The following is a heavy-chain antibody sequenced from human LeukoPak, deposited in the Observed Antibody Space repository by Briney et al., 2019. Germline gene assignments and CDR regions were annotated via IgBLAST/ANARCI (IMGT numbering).Heavy chain of an antibody. V-gene: IGHV3-74*01. D-gene: IGHD3-3*01. J-gene: IGHJ4*02. CDR1: GFTFSSFL. Sequence: GGSLRLSCAASGFTFSSFLMPWVRQAPGKGPVWVSRIYADGSSTTYADSVRGRFSISRDNAKNTLYLQMNSLRAEDTAVYYCAMGAITPFDNWGQGTLVIVSS. CDR3: AMGAITPFDN. CDR2: IYADGSST.